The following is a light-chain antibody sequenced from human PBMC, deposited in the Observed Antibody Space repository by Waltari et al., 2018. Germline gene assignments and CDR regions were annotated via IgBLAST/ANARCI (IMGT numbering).Light chain of an antibody. Sequence: QSALTQPAPVSGSPGQSITISCTGTSSHVGGYHSFSWYQHHPGKAPKVIIYDVSQRPSGVSNRFSGSKSGNTASLTISGLQPEDEADYFCCSYAGNYIHVLFGGGTKLTVL. CDR3: CSYAGNYIHVL. CDR2: DVS. CDR1: SSHVGGYHS. V-gene: IGLV2-23*02. J-gene: IGLJ2*01.